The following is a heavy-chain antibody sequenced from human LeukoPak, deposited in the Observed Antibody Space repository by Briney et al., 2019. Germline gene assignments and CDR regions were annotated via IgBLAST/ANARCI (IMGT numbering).Heavy chain of an antibody. D-gene: IGHD3-22*01. J-gene: IGHJ4*02. V-gene: IGHV3-23*01. CDR3: AKEEYYYDSSGPFDY. CDR1: GFTFSSYA. Sequence: GGSLRLSCAASGFTFSSYAMSWARQAPGKGLGWVSAISGSGGSTYYADSVKGRFTISRDNSKNTLYLQMNSLRAEDTAVYYCAKEEYYYDSSGPFDYWGQGTLVTVSS. CDR2: ISGSGGST.